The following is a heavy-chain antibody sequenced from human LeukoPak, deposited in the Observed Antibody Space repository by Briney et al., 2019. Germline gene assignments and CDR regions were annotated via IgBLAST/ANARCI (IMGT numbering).Heavy chain of an antibody. V-gene: IGHV3-33*01. D-gene: IGHD2-21*02. CDR1: GFTFSSYG. CDR2: IWYDGSNK. Sequence: GRSLRLSCAASGFTFSSYGMHWVRQAPGKGLEWVAVIWYDGSNKYYADSVKGRFTISRDNSKNTLYLQMNSLRAEDTALYYCARGGDSYPYYYMDVWGKGTTVTVSS. CDR3: ARGGDSYPYYYMDV. J-gene: IGHJ6*03.